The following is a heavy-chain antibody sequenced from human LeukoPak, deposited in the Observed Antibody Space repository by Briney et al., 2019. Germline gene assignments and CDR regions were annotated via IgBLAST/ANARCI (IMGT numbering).Heavy chain of an antibody. CDR1: GGSISSYY. J-gene: IGHJ4*02. D-gene: IGHD3-10*01. V-gene: IGHV4-59*01. Sequence: AETLSLTWTVSGGSISSYYCSWIRQHPGKGLEWIGCIYYSGSTNYTPSLKSRVTISVDTSKNQVSLKLSSVTAEDTAVYYCARGKVQGVIFDYWGQGTLVTVSS. CDR3: ARGKVQGVIFDY. CDR2: IYYSGST.